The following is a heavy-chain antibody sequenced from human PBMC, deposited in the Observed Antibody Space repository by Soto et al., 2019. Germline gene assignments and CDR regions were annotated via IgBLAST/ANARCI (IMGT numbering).Heavy chain of an antibody. CDR2: ILAVDGFT. CDR3: AKWAGTYGDYSRGFDY. CDR1: GFTFSSYG. J-gene: IGHJ1*01. V-gene: IGHV3-23*01. D-gene: IGHD4-17*01. Sequence: EVQLLESGGGLAQPGGSLRLSCAASGFTFSSYGMSWVRQAPGKGLEWVSTILAVDGFTDYVDAVRGRFTNSRDNSKNMLYLQMSGLRAEDTAVYYCAKWAGTYGDYSRGFDYWGQGTLVTGSS.